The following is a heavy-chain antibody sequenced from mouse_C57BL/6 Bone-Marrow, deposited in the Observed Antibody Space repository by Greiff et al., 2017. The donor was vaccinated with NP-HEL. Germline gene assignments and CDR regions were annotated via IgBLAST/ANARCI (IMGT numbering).Heavy chain of an antibody. D-gene: IGHD2-12*01. V-gene: IGHV6-6*01. CDR3: ALRGRPFYSAMDS. J-gene: IGHJ4*01. CDR2: IRNKANNHAT. CDR1: GFTFSDAW. Sequence: EVKVEESGGGLVQPGGSMKLSCAASGFTFSDAWMDWVRQSPEKGLEWVAEIRNKANNHATYYAESVKGRFTISRDDSKSSVYLQMNSLRAYYTGIYYCALRGRPFYSAMDSWGQRASVPVSS.